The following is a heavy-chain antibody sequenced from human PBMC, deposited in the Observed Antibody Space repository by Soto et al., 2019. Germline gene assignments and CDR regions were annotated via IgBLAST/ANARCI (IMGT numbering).Heavy chain of an antibody. Sequence: QVQLVQSGAEVKKTGSSVKVSCKASGDTSSTYSINWVRQAPGQGLEWVGRIIPILALTNYAQRFQGRVTITADKSTSKVYMAWTSLRSEDTAVYYCARGYCSGGSCYSPRYNWFDPWGQGTLVTVSS. CDR1: GDTSSTYS. CDR2: IIPILALT. V-gene: IGHV1-69*02. D-gene: IGHD2-15*01. J-gene: IGHJ5*02. CDR3: ARGYCSGGSCYSPRYNWFDP.